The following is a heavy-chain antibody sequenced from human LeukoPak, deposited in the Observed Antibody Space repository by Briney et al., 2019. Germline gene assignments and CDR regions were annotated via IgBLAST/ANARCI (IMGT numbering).Heavy chain of an antibody. J-gene: IGHJ3*02. CDR3: ARDPVSVGATDAFDI. CDR1: GGSISSYY. Sequence: SETLSLTCTVSGGSISSYYWSWLRQPAGKGLEWIGRIYTSGSTNYNPSLKSRVTMSVDTSKNQFSLKLSSVTAADTAVYYCARDPVSVGATDAFDIWGQGTRVTVSS. CDR2: IYTSGST. V-gene: IGHV4-4*07. D-gene: IGHD1-26*01.